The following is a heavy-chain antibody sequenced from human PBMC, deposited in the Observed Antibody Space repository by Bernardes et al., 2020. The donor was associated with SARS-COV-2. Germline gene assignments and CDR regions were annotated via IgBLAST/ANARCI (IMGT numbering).Heavy chain of an antibody. CDR2: IYTSGST. J-gene: IGHJ4*02. D-gene: IGHD2-2*01. CDR1: GGSISSYY. Sequence: SETLSLTCTVSGGSISSYYWSWIRQPAGKGLEWIGRIYTSGSTNYNPSLKSRVTMSVDTSKNQFSLKLSSVTAADTAVYYCAREGCSSTGSHPDYWGQGNLVTVSS. CDR3: AREGCSSTGSHPDY. V-gene: IGHV4-4*07.